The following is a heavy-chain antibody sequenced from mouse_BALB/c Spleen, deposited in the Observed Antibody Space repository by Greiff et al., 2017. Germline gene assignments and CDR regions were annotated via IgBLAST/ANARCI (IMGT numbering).Heavy chain of an antibody. D-gene: IGHD2-12*01. V-gene: IGHV5-4*02. CDR3: ARDRRYDIYAMDC. CDR1: GFTFSDYY. CDR2: ISDGGSYT. Sequence: EVKLVDSGGGLVKPGGSLKLSCAASGFTFSDYYMYWVRQTPEKGLGWVATISDGGSYTYYPDSVKGRFTISRDNAKNDLYLQMSSLKSEDTAMYYCARDRRYDIYAMDCGGRGTSVTVTS. J-gene: IGHJ4*01.